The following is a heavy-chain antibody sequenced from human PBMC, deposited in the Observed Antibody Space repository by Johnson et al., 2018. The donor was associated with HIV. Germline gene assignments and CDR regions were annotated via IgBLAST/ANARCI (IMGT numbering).Heavy chain of an antibody. CDR3: ARDHYYDSSGYHEGDAFDI. D-gene: IGHD3-22*01. CDR1: GFTFSSYG. V-gene: IGHV3-33*01. J-gene: IGHJ3*02. Sequence: HVQLVESGGGVVQPGRSLRLSCAASGFTFSSYGMHWVRQAPGKGLEWVAFIRYDGSNKYYADSVKGRFTISRDNSKNTLYLQMNSLRAEDTAVYYCARDHYYDSSGYHEGDAFDIWGQGTMVTVSS. CDR2: IRYDGSNK.